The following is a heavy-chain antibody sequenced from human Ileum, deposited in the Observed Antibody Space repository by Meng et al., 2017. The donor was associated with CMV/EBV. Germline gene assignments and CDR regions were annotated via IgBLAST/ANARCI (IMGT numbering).Heavy chain of an antibody. CDR2: IKSDGSSA. D-gene: IGHD1-26*01. V-gene: IGHV3-74*01. Sequence: GESLKISCAGSGFTLSNYWMHWVRQAPGKGLVWVAHIKSDGSSASYADSVKGRFTISRDNAKNTLYLQMNSLRAEDTAVYYCAKNEKWEWNPLSYGMDVWGQGTTVTVSS. CDR1: GFTLSNYW. CDR3: AKNEKWEWNPLSYGMDV. J-gene: IGHJ6*02.